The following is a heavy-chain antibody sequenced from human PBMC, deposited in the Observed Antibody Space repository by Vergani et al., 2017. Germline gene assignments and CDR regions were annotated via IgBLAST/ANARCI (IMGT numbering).Heavy chain of an antibody. Sequence: EVHLVESGGGLVQPGRSLRLSCSGSGFTLGDYAMTWVRQAPGTGLEWVAFIWSKPYGETKEYAASVKGRFTISRDDSKSIAYRQRSSLKAEDTAVYYCTRDRLDDSSAYFDYWGQGTLVTVSP. J-gene: IGHJ4*02. CDR1: GFTLGDYA. D-gene: IGHD4-11*01. CDR3: TRDRLDDSSAYFDY. CDR2: IWSKPYGETK. V-gene: IGHV3-49*04.